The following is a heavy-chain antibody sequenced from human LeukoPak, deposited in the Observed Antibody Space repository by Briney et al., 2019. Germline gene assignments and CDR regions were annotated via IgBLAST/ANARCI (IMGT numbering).Heavy chain of an antibody. CDR2: ISGSGGST. V-gene: IGHV3-23*01. Sequence: GSLRLSCAASGFTFSSYAMSWVRQAPGKGLEWVSAISGSGGSTYYADSVKGRFTISRDNSKNTLYLQMYSLRAEDTAVYYCAKLSGQQLVLDYWGQGTLVTVSS. J-gene: IGHJ4*02. D-gene: IGHD6-13*01. CDR3: AKLSGQQLVLDY. CDR1: GFTFSSYA.